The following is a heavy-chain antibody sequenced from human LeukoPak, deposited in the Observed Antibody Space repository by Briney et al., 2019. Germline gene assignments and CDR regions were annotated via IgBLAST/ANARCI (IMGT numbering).Heavy chain of an antibody. J-gene: IGHJ6*02. CDR1: GFTFSSYA. D-gene: IGHD4-23*01. Sequence: GGSLRLSCAASGFTFSSYAMSWVRQAPGKGLEWVSTISGSGGYTYYADSVKGRFTISRDNAKNSLYLQMNSLRAEDTAVYYCARGQDGGLIYYYYGMDVWGQGTTVTVSS. CDR3: ARGQDGGLIYYYYGMDV. V-gene: IGHV3-23*01. CDR2: ISGSGGYT.